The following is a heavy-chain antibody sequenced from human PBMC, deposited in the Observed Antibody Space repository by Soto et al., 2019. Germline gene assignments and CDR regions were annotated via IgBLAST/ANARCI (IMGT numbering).Heavy chain of an antibody. D-gene: IGHD2-15*01. V-gene: IGHV3-21*01. J-gene: IGHJ3*02. CDR1: GFTFSSYS. Sequence: ESGGGLVKPGGSLRLSCAASGFTFSSYSMNWVRQAPGKGLEWVSSISSSSSYIYYADSVKGRFTISRDNAKNSLYLQMNSLRAEDTAVYYCARVSRGGSAFDIWGQGTMVTVSS. CDR3: ARVSRGGSAFDI. CDR2: ISSSSSYI.